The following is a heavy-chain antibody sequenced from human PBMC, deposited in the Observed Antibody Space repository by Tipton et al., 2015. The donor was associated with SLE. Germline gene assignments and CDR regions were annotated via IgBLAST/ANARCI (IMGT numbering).Heavy chain of an antibody. CDR3: ARHARNGFNFDI. V-gene: IGHV4-31*02. Sequence: GEALVSEGYFWNWIRQHPGKGLEWIGYIYYSGTTYYNPSLRSRVSILMDTSKNQFSLKLNSVTAADTAVFYCARHARNGFNFDIWGQGTMVTVSS. CDR2: IYYSGTT. CDR1: GEALVSEGYF. J-gene: IGHJ3*02. D-gene: IGHD3-3*01.